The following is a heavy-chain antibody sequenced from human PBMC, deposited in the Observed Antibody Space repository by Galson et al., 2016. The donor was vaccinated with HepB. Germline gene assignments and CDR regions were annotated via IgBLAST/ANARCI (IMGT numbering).Heavy chain of an antibody. V-gene: IGHV3-23*01. CDR2: IDGPTANT. J-gene: IGHJ4*02. CDR1: GFTFRNYA. CDR3: TTWRSHHFDY. Sequence: SLRLSCPASGFTFRNYALTWARRATGKGLEWVSQIDGPTANTHYADSVRGRFSIYRDNSRDTLYLQMDSLTAEDSAIYYGTTWRSHHFDYWGQGTRVTVSS.